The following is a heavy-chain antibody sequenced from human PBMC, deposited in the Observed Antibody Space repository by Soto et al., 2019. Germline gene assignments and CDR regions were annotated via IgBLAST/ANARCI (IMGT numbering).Heavy chain of an antibody. D-gene: IGHD3-9*01. CDR1: GFIFSSYW. CDR3: ARDLGKYDRYYFDS. CDR2: INSDGGRI. V-gene: IGHV3-74*01. Sequence: LRLSCAASGFIFSSYWMYWVRQAPGKGLVWVSRINSDGGRISYADSVKGRFTISRDNAKNTLYLQMNFLGAEDTALYYCARDLGKYDRYYFDSWGQGTLVTVSS. J-gene: IGHJ4*02.